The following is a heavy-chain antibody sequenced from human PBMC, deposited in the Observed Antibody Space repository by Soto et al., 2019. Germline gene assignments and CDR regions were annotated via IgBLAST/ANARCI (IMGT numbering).Heavy chain of an antibody. J-gene: IGHJ4*02. CDR3: ARVGVGYYDFWSGYYGDY. CDR1: GFTFSSYW. V-gene: IGHV3-7*01. Sequence: GGSLRLSCAASGFTFSSYWMSWVRQAPGKGLEWVANIKQDGSEKYYVDSVKGRFTISRDNAKNSLYLQMNSLRAEDTAVYYCARVGVGYYDFWSGYYGDYWGQGTLVTVSS. CDR2: IKQDGSEK. D-gene: IGHD3-3*01.